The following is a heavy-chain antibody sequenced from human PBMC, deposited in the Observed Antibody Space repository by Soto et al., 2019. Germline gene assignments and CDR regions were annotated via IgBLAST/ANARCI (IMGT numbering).Heavy chain of an antibody. CDR3: AKDNGSGCDWLRVGDASDI. Sequence: QVQLVESGGGVVQPGRSLRLSCAASGFTFSSYGMRWVRQAPGKGLEWVAVISYDGSNKYYADSVKGRLTISRDNSKNXLXQQMNSLRGEDTAVYYCAKDNGSGCDWLRVGDASDIWGQGTMVTVSS. V-gene: IGHV3-30*18. CDR2: ISYDGSNK. D-gene: IGHD5-12*01. J-gene: IGHJ3*02. CDR1: GFTFSSYG.